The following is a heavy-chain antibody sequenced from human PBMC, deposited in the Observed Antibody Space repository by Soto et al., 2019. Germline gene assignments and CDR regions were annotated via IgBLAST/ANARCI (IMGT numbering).Heavy chain of an antibody. CDR1: GYTFTSYD. CDR2: MNPNSGNT. Sequence: GASVKVSCKASGYTFTSYDINWVRQATGQGLEWMGWMNPNSGNTGYAQKFQGRVTMTRNTSISTAYMELSSLRSEDTAVYYCARGRSISSGSYLGYWGQGTLVTVSS. J-gene: IGHJ4*02. D-gene: IGHD3-10*01. CDR3: ARGRSISSGSYLGY. V-gene: IGHV1-8*01.